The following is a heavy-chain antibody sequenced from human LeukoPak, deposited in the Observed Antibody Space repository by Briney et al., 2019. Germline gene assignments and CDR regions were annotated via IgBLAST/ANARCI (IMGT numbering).Heavy chain of an antibody. D-gene: IGHD1-26*01. J-gene: IGHJ4*02. Sequence: ASVKVSCKASGYSFTKLGISWVRQAPGRGLEWVGWINPNSGGTNYAQKFQGRVTMTRDTSISTAYMELSRLRSDDTAVYYCARVGMDGYWGQGTLVTVSS. CDR2: INPNSGGT. CDR3: ARVGMDGY. V-gene: IGHV1-2*02. CDR1: GYSFTKLG.